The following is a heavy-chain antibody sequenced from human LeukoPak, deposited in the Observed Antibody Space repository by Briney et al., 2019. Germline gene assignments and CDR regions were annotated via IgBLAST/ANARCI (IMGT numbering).Heavy chain of an antibody. D-gene: IGHD1-1*01. CDR3: ASPRRRDNWNDGVFDY. CDR1: GYRFTSYW. CDR2: IYPGDSDT. J-gene: IGHJ4*02. Sequence: GESLKISWKGSGYRFTSYWIGWVRQMPGKGLEWMGIIYPGDSDTRYSPSFQGQVTISADKSISTAYLQWSSLKASDTAMYYCASPRRRDNWNDGVFDYWGQGTLVTVSS. V-gene: IGHV5-51*01.